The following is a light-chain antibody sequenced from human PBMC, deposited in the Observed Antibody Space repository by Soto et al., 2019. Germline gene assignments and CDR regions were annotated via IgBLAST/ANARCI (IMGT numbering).Light chain of an antibody. Sequence: ALTQPRSVSGSPGQSVTISCTGTSSDVGGYNYVSWYQQHPGKAPKLMIYDVSQRPSGVPDRFSGSKSGNTASLTISGLRDEDEADYYCCSYAGSPFFFGGGTKLTVL. CDR3: CSYAGSPFF. CDR2: DVS. J-gene: IGLJ2*01. CDR1: SSDVGGYNY. V-gene: IGLV2-11*01.